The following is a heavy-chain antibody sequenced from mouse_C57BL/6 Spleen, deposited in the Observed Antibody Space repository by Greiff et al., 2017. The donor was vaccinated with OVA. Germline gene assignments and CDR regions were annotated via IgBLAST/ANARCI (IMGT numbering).Heavy chain of an antibody. CDR1: GYTFTSYG. V-gene: IGHV1-81*01. D-gene: IGHD4-1*01. Sequence: QVQLQQSGAELARPGASVKLSCKASGYTFTSYGISWVKQRTGQGLEWIGEIYPRSGNTYYNEKFKGKATLTADKSSSTAYMELRSLTSEDSAVYFCARRETNWDAMDYWGQGTSVTVSS. CDR3: ARRETNWDAMDY. CDR2: IYPRSGNT. J-gene: IGHJ4*01.